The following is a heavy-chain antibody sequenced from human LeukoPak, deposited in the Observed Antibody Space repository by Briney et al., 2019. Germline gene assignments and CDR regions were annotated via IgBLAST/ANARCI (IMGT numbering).Heavy chain of an antibody. Sequence: PSETLSLTCTVSGGSISSGGHYWSWIRQHPGKGLEWIGYIYYSGSTYYNPSLKSRVTISVDTSKNQFSLKLSSVTAADTAVYYCARGPGIAVAGTPYYFDYWGQGTLVTVSS. CDR2: IYYSGST. CDR3: ARGPGIAVAGTPYYFDY. V-gene: IGHV4-31*03. D-gene: IGHD6-19*01. CDR1: GGSISSGGHY. J-gene: IGHJ4*02.